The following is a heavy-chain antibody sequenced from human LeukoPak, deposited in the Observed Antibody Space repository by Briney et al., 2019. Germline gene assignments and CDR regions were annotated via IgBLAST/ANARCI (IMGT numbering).Heavy chain of an antibody. D-gene: IGHD1-7*01. CDR2: ISYDGSDK. V-gene: IGHV3-30*18. J-gene: IGHJ4*02. Sequence: PGRSLRLSCAASGFTFSSYGMHWVRQAPGKGLEWVAVISYDGSDKYYADSVKGRFTISRDNPKNTLYLQMNSLRAEDTAVYYCAKIRVIFNWNYAYYFDYWGQGSLVTVSS. CDR1: GFTFSSYG. CDR3: AKIRVIFNWNYAYYFDY.